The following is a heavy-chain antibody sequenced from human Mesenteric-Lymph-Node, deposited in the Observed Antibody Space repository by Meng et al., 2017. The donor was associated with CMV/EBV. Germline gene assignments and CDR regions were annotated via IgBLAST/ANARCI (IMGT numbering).Heavy chain of an antibody. CDR1: GGSVSSGSYY. CDR2: IYYSGNT. V-gene: IGHV4-61*01. D-gene: IGHD3-3*01. Sequence: GSLRLSCTVPGGSVSSGSYYWGWIRQPPGKGLEWVGYIYYSGNTNYNPSLNSRVTIAVDTSKNQFSLKLSSVTAADTAVYYWARWGSDTIVGGYFYGMDVWGQGTSVTVSS. J-gene: IGHJ6*02. CDR3: ARWGSDTIVGGYFYGMDV.